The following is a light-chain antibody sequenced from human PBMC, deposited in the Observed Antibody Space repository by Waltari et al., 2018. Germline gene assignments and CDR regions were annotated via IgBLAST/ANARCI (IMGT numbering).Light chain of an antibody. CDR3: QHYDGVPPWT. Sequence: DIQMTQSPSSLSASVGDSVTITCQASPDINNYLTWYQQKPGKAPKLLIYDASTMETGVTSRFSGSGSGTDFVFTISRLQPEDIATYYCQHYDGVPPWTFGQGTRVDFK. CDR2: DAS. CDR1: PDINNY. V-gene: IGKV1-33*01. J-gene: IGKJ1*01.